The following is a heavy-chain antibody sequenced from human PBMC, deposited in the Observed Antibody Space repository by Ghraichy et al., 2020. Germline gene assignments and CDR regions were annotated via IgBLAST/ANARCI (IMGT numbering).Heavy chain of an antibody. J-gene: IGHJ4*02. CDR1: GFTVSSNY. CDR3: ARAPGYCSGGSCYPGVYFDY. CDR2: IYSGGST. D-gene: IGHD2-15*01. V-gene: IGHV3-66*01. Sequence: GEYLNISCAASGFTVSSNYMSWVRQAPGKGLEWVSVIYSGGSTYYADSVKGRFTISRDNSKNTLYLQMNSLRAEDTAVYYCARAPGYCSGGSCYPGVYFDYWGQGTLVTVSS.